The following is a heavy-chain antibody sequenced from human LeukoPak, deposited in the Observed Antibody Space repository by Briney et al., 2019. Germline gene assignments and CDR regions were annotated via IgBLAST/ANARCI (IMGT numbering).Heavy chain of an antibody. D-gene: IGHD1-20*01. CDR2: IFYTGRT. J-gene: IGHJ6*02. V-gene: IGHV4-30-4*01. CDR3: ARDRNWNYYYCGMDV. CDR1: GGSISSFDYY. Sequence: SETLSLTCTVSGGSISSFDYYWSWIRPPPGKGLEWIGHIFYTGRTYHNPSLESRLTVSVDTSKNQFSLKLSSLTAADTAAYYCARDRNWNYYYCGMDVWGQGTTVTVSS.